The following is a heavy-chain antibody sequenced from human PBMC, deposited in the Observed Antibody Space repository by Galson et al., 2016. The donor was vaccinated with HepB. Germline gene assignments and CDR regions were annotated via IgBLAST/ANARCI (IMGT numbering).Heavy chain of an antibody. V-gene: IGHV2-5*02. CDR2: IYWDDGK. CDR1: GFSLRSRAVG. J-gene: IGHJ5*02. D-gene: IGHD2-15*01. Sequence: PALVKPTQTLTLTCTFSGFSLRSRAVGVGWIRQPPGKALEWLTLIYWDDGKHFSPSLETRLTITKDNSKNQLVLTRPNMDPVDTATYYCAHGSAWLFDLWGQGTLVTVSS. CDR3: AHGSAWLFDL.